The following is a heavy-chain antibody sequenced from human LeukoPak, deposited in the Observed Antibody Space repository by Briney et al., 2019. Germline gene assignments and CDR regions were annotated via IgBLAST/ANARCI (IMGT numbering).Heavy chain of an antibody. J-gene: IGHJ3*02. CDR3: AKDPNGDYIGTFDM. V-gene: IGHV1-69*05. CDR2: IIPIFGTA. CDR1: GGTFSSYA. Sequence: ASVKVSCKASGGTFSSYAFSWVRQAPGQGLEWMGGIIPIFGTANYAQKLQGRVTITTDESTSTAYMELSSLRSEDTAVYYCAKDPNGDYIGTFDMWGQGTMVTVSS. D-gene: IGHD4-17*01.